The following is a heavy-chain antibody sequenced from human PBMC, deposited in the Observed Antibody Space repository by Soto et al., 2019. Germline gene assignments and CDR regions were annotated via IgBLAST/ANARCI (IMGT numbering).Heavy chain of an antibody. D-gene: IGHD3-3*01. Sequence: PGGSLRLSCAASGFTFSSYWMSWVRQAPGKGLEWVANIKQDGSEKYYVDSVKGRFTISRDNAKNSLYLQMNSLRAEDTAVYYCAREGYYDFWSIYYYMDVWGKGTTVTVSS. CDR1: GFTFSSYW. CDR2: IKQDGSEK. CDR3: AREGYYDFWSIYYYMDV. J-gene: IGHJ6*03. V-gene: IGHV3-7*01.